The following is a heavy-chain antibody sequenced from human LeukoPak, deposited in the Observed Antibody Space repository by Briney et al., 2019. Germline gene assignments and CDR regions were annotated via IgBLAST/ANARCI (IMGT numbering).Heavy chain of an antibody. CDR1: GYTFTNYA. CDR2: ISGYNGNT. CDR3: ARDHLHSGYDFDN. V-gene: IGHV1-18*01. Sequence: GASVKVSCKASGYTFTNYAITWVRQAPGQGLEYMGWISGYNGNTQYAQNFQGRVTMTTDTSTTTAYTELKSLISDDTAVYFCARDHLHSGYDFDNWGQGTLVTVSS. D-gene: IGHD5-12*01. J-gene: IGHJ4*02.